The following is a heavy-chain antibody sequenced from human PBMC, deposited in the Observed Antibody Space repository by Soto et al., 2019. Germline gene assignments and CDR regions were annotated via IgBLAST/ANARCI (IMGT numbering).Heavy chain of an antibody. D-gene: IGHD3-3*01. V-gene: IGHV4-59*01. CDR2: IYYSGST. Sequence: QVQLQESGPGLVKPSETLSLTCTVSGGSISSYYWSWIRQPPGKGLEWIGCIYYSGSTNYNPSLKSRVTISVDRSKNQFSLKLSSVTAADTGVYYCARGTPTFFGVVSAFDIWGQGTMVTVSS. CDR3: ARGTPTFFGVVSAFDI. J-gene: IGHJ3*02. CDR1: GGSISSYY.